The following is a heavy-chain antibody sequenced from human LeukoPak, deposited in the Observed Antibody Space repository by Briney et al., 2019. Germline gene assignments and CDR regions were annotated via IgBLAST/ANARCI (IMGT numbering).Heavy chain of an antibody. D-gene: IGHD5-24*01. J-gene: IGHJ4*02. V-gene: IGHV3-23*01. CDR2: ISGSGGST. Sequence: PGGSLRLSCAASGFTFSSYAMSWVRQAPGKGLEWVSAISGSGGSTYYADSVKGRFTISRDNSKNTLYLQMNSLRAEDTAVYYCARLRRWLQFFDYWGQGTLVTVSS. CDR1: GFTFSSYA. CDR3: ARLRRWLQFFDY.